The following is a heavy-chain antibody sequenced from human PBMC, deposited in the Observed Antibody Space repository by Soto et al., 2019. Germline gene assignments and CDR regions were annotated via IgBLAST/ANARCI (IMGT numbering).Heavy chain of an antibody. J-gene: IGHJ6*03. V-gene: IGHV4-59*01. CDR1: GGSISSYY. D-gene: IGHD2-2*01. Sequence: SETLSLTCTVSGGSISSYYWSWIRQPPGKGLEWIGYIYYSGSTNYNPSLKSRVTISVDTSKNQFSLKLSSVTAADTAVYYCSRAKRVPAAIYYYYYMDVWGKGTTVTVSS. CDR3: SRAKRVPAAIYYYYYMDV. CDR2: IYYSGST.